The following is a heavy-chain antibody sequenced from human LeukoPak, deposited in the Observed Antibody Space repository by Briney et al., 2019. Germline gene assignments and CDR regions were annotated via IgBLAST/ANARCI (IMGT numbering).Heavy chain of an antibody. V-gene: IGHV3-21*01. CDR2: ISSSGSYI. CDR3: ARDIGQERSYYDFWSGYYIPEEDYFDY. Sequence: GRSMSLASVVSGSSLSSFCTDWDRPVEGRVLEWVGSISSSGSYILYGGSVKGRFTTARDNAEQSPYLQVNSLRAEDTAVYYCARDIGQERSYYDFWSGYYIPEEDYFDYWGQGTLVTVSS. J-gene: IGHJ4*02. CDR1: GSSLSSFC. D-gene: IGHD3-3*01.